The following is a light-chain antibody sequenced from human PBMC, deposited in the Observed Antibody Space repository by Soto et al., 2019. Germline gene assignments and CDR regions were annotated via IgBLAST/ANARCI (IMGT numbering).Light chain of an antibody. CDR1: QSVNSY. V-gene: IGKV3-11*01. Sequence: EIVLTQSPATLSLSPGERATLSCRASQSVNSYLAWYQQKPGQAPRLLIYDASNRATGIPARFSGSGSGTDFTLTISSLEPEDFAVYYCQQRRSWPLTFGVGAKVEIK. CDR2: DAS. CDR3: QQRRSWPLT. J-gene: IGKJ4*01.